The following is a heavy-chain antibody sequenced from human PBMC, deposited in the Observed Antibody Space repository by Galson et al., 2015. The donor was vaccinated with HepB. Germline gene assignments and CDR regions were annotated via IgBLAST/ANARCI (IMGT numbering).Heavy chain of an antibody. D-gene: IGHD4-11*01. CDR2: TYYSGST. Sequence: LTCTVSGGSIGSGGYYWSWIRQHPGKGLEWIGYTYYSGSTYYNPSLKSRVTISVDTSKNQFSLKLGSVTAADTAVYYCARDLRGLQNYYYYYYMDVWGQGTTVTVSS. CDR3: ARDLRGLQNYYYYYYMDV. CDR1: GGSIGSGGYY. J-gene: IGHJ6*03. V-gene: IGHV4-31*03.